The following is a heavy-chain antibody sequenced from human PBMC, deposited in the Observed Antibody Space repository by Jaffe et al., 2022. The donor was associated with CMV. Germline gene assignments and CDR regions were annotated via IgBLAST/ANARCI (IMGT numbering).Heavy chain of an antibody. J-gene: IGHJ6*03. CDR3: ARGLYSSSSVYYYMDV. D-gene: IGHD6-6*01. CDR2: IYSGGST. V-gene: IGHV3-66*01. Sequence: EVQLVESGGGLVQPGGSLRLSCAASGFTVSSNYMSWVRQAPGKGLEWVSVIYSGGSTYYADSVKGRFTISRDNSKNTLYLQMNSLRAEDTAVYYCARGLYSSSSVYYYMDVWGKGTTVTVSS. CDR1: GFTVSSNY.